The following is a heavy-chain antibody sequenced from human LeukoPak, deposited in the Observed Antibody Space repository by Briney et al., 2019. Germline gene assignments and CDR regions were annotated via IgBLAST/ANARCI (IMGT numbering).Heavy chain of an antibody. CDR1: GYTFTSYD. V-gene: IGHV1-8*01. Sequence: ASVKVSCKASGYTFTSYDINWVRQATGQGLEWMGWMNPNSGNTGYAQKFQGRVTMTRNTSISTAYMELSSLRSEDTAVYYCARGRRDRRWLVRPILYYFDYWGQGTLVTVSS. J-gene: IGHJ4*02. CDR2: MNPNSGNT. D-gene: IGHD6-19*01. CDR3: ARGRRDRRWLVRPILYYFDY.